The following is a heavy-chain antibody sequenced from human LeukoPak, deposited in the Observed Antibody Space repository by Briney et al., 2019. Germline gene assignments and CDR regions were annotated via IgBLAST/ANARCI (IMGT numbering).Heavy chain of an antibody. Sequence: GASVKVSCKASGYTFSSYTISWVRQAPGQGLEWMGWISGYNGNTGYAQKFQGRVTMTRNTSISTAYMELSSLRSEDTAVYYCARLTPITAAAGRIRYYYYYMDVWGKGTTVTVSS. CDR3: ARLTPITAAAGRIRYYYYYMDV. J-gene: IGHJ6*03. CDR2: ISGYNGNT. D-gene: IGHD6-13*01. CDR1: GYTFSSYT. V-gene: IGHV1-8*02.